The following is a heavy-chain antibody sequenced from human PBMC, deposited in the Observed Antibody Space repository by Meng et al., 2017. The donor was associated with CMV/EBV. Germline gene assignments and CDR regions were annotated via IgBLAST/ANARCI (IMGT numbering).Heavy chain of an antibody. CDR1: GYNCTWYY. CDR3: ARDLGDTAIY. CDR2: NNPNSGGT. V-gene: IGHV1-2*02. J-gene: IGHJ4*02. D-gene: IGHD5-18*01. Sequence: GLLGPAGAVVKKSAASAKIACKASGYNCTWYYRHWGRQAPGQGVVWMGWNNPNSGGTNYAQKFQGRVTMTRDTSISTSYMELSRLRSDDTAVYYCARDLGDTAIYWGQGTLVTVSS.